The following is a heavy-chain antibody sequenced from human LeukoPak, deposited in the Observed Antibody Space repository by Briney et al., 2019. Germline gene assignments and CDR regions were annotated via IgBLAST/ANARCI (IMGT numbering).Heavy chain of an antibody. D-gene: IGHD6-13*01. CDR1: GFTFSSYS. J-gene: IGHJ5*02. Sequence: GGSLRLSCAASGFTFSSYSMNWVRQAPGKGLEWVSSISSSSSYIYYAASVKGRFTISRDNAKNSLYLQMNSLRAEDTAVYYCARGSLAAAGGGNWFDPWGQGTLVTVSS. CDR2: ISSSSSYI. CDR3: ARGSLAAAGGGNWFDP. V-gene: IGHV3-21*01.